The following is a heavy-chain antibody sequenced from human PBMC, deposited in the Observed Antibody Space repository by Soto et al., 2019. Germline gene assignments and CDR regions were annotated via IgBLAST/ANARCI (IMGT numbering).Heavy chain of an antibody. Sequence: QVQLVQSGAEVKKPGASVKVSCKASGYTFTSYAMHWVRQAPGQRLEWMGWINAGNGNTKYSQKFQGRVTITRDTXXXXXXXXXXXLXXXXXXXXXCARVSGYYPLDYWGQGTLVTVSS. CDR2: INAGNGNT. CDR3: ARVSGYYPLDY. CDR1: GYTFTSYA. J-gene: IGHJ4*02. V-gene: IGHV1-3*01. D-gene: IGHD5-12*01.